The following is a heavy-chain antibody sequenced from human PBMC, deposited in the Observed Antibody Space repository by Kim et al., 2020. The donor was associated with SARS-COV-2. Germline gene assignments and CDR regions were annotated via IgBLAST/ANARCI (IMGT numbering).Heavy chain of an antibody. Sequence: GGSLRLSCAASGFTFSSYAMSWVRQAPGKGLEWVSAISGSGGSTYYADSVKGRFTISRDNSKNTLYLQMNSLRAVDTAVYYCAKDRGGSYSFDAFDIWGQGTMVTVTS. V-gene: IGHV3-23*01. CDR2: ISGSGGST. D-gene: IGHD1-26*01. J-gene: IGHJ3*02. CDR1: GFTFSSYA. CDR3: AKDRGGSYSFDAFDI.